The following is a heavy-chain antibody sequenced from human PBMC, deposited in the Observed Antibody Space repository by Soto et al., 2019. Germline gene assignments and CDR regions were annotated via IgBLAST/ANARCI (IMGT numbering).Heavy chain of an antibody. Sequence: GGSLRLSCAASGFTVSSNYMSWVRQAPGKGLEWVSVIYSGGSTYYADSVKGRFTISRDNSKNTLYLQMNSLRAEDTAVYYCASAIAATIHDAFDIWGQGTMVTVSS. CDR3: ASAIAATIHDAFDI. CDR1: GFTVSSNY. J-gene: IGHJ3*02. CDR2: IYSGGST. V-gene: IGHV3-66*01. D-gene: IGHD2-15*01.